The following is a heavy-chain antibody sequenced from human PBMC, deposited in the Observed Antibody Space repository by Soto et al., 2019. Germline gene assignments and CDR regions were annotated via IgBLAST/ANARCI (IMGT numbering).Heavy chain of an antibody. D-gene: IGHD6-19*01. CDR1: GGSISRGGYY. CDR3: ARGVGKWLQFRFDP. V-gene: IGHV4-31*03. Sequence: TLSLTCTVSGGSISRGGYYWSWIRQHPGKGLEWIGYVYYTGTTYSSPSLKNRVSISLDTSKNQFSLKLTSVTAADSAVYYCARGVGKWLQFRFDPWGQGTLVTVS. CDR2: VYYTGTT. J-gene: IGHJ5*02.